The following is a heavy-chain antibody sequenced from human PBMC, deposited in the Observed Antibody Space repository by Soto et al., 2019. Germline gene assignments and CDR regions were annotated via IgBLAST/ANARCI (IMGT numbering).Heavy chain of an antibody. D-gene: IGHD2-2*01. V-gene: IGHV3-21*01. J-gene: IGHJ6*02. CDR3: ARGRGGLRYQLLYYYYYGMDV. CDR1: GFTFDTYT. Sequence: PGGSLRLSCAVSGFTFDTYTMNWVCQAPGKGLEWVSSISGSSSYIYYADSVKGRFTISRDNAKNSLYLQMNSLRAEDTAVYYCARGRGGLRYQLLYYYYYGMDVWGQGTTVTVSS. CDR2: ISGSSSYI.